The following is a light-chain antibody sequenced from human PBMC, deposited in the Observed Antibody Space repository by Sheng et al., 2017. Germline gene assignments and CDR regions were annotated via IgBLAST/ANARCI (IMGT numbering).Light chain of an antibody. V-gene: IGKV1-9*01. J-gene: IGKJ2*01. Sequence: DIQLTQSPSFLSASVGDRVTITCRASQDIGRYLGWYQQRPGKPPTLLMYAASSLQSGVPSRFSGSGSGTDFTLTISDLQPEDFATYYCQQLESYPHTFGQGTKLEI. CDR3: QQLESYPHT. CDR1: QDIGRY. CDR2: AAS.